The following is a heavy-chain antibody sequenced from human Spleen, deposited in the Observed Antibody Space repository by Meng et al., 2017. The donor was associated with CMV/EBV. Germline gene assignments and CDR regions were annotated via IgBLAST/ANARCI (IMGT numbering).Heavy chain of an antibody. CDR3: APHWAYCTSTVCPG. V-gene: IGHV3-21*04. CDR2: ISSSSSYI. J-gene: IGHJ4*02. CDR1: GFTFSSYS. Sequence: GESLKISCVGSGFTFSSYSMNWVRQAPGKGLEWVSSISSSSSYIYYADSVKGRFTISRDNAENSLYLQMSSLRAEDTAVYYCAPHWAYCTSTVCPGWGQGTLVTVSS. D-gene: IGHD2/OR15-2a*01.